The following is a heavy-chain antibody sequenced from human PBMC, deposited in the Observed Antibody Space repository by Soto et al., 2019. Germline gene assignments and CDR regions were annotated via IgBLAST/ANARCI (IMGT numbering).Heavy chain of an antibody. Sequence: RASVKVSCKASGYTFTSYCISWVRQAPGQGLEWMGWISAYNGNTNYAQKLQGRVTMTTDTSTSTAYMELRSLRSDDTAVYYCARSVGGYCSGGSCYGGDTLGAFDIWGQGTMVTVSS. D-gene: IGHD2-15*01. J-gene: IGHJ3*02. CDR3: ARSVGGYCSGGSCYGGDTLGAFDI. CDR2: ISAYNGNT. CDR1: GYTFTSYC. V-gene: IGHV1-18*01.